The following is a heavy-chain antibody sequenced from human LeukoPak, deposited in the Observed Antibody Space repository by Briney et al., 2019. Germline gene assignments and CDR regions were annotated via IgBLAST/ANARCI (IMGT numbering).Heavy chain of an antibody. CDR1: GGTFSSYD. D-gene: IGHD4-23*01. J-gene: IGHJ4*02. CDR3: VRGWLAETTVVTPYNY. Sequence: SVTVSCTASGGTFSSYDISWVRQAPGQGLEWMGGITPIFGTANYAQKFQGRVTITAVESMSTAYMQLSSLRSEDTAVYYCVRGWLAETTVVTPYNYWGQGTLVTVPS. V-gene: IGHV1-69*13. CDR2: ITPIFGTA.